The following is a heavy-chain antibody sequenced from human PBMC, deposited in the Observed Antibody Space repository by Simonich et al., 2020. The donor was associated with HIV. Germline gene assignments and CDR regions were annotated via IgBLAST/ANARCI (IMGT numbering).Heavy chain of an antibody. D-gene: IGHD4-4*01. CDR3: ATTINYEDAFDI. CDR1: GGSFSGYY. V-gene: IGHV4-34*01. Sequence: QVQLQQWGAGLLKPSETLSLTCAVYGGSFSGYYWGWIRQPPGKGLAWIGEINHSGSTTYNPSLKSRVTISVDTYKNQFSLKLSSVTAADTAVYYCATTINYEDAFDIWGQGTMVTVSS. J-gene: IGHJ3*02. CDR2: INHSGST.